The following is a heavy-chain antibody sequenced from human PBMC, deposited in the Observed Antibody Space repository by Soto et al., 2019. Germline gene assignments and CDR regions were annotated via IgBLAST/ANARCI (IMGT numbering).Heavy chain of an antibody. D-gene: IGHD3-10*01. Sequence: ASLKVSCKASGYPFTTYHLHWVRQAPGPGLEWMGIVYVTGTGTRSAQKFQGRLTMTRDRSTSTVYMELSSLRSEDTAVYYCARPEGYGSGSYYFDSWGQGTLVTVSS. CDR2: VYVTGTGT. J-gene: IGHJ4*02. CDR1: GYPFTTYH. CDR3: ARPEGYGSGSYYFDS. V-gene: IGHV1-46*01.